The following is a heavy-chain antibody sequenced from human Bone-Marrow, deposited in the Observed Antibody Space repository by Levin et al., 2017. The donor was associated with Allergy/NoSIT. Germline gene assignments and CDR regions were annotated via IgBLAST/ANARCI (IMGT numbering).Heavy chain of an antibody. CDR2: IYHSGTA. Sequence: SETLSLTCAVSGVSISRSNWWSWVRQSPEKGLEWIGEIYHSGTANYNPSLKSRATISVDKSKNQFCPKLNSGTAADTAMYYCARIPGDASHEGWARRGAFDLWGQGTAVIVSS. CDR1: GVSISRSNW. J-gene: IGHJ3*01. CDR3: ARIPGDASHEGWARRGAFDL. D-gene: IGHD1-26*01. V-gene: IGHV4-4*02.